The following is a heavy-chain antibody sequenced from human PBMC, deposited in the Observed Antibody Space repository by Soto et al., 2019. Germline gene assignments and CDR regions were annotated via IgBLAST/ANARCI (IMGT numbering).Heavy chain of an antibody. Sequence: GGSLRLSCAAFGFTFSSYAMHWVRQAPGKGLEWVAVISYDGSNKYYADSVKGRFTISRDNSKNTLYLQMNSLRAEDTAVYYCARDTWYSSSWYQNAFDIWGQGTMVTVS. D-gene: IGHD6-13*01. J-gene: IGHJ3*02. CDR2: ISYDGSNK. V-gene: IGHV3-30-3*01. CDR1: GFTFSSYA. CDR3: ARDTWYSSSWYQNAFDI.